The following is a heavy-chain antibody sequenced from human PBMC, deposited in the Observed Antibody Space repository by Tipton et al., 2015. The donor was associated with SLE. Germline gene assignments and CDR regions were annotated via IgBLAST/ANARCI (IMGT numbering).Heavy chain of an antibody. CDR2: IYGGDIT. CDR3: ARGPYYYDSSGHLDY. CDR1: GFTVSSKY. D-gene: IGHD3-22*01. Sequence: SLRLSCAASGFTVSSKYMNWVRQAPGKGLEWVSLIYGGDITYYADSVKGRFTISRDNSKNTLYLQMNSLRAEDTAVYYCARGPYYYDSSGHLDYWGQGTLVTVSS. J-gene: IGHJ4*02. V-gene: IGHV3-66*02.